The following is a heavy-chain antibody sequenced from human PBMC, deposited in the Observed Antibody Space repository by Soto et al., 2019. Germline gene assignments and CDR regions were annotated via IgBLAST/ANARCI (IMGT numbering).Heavy chain of an antibody. CDR3: ARDGQVEMATMVASY. J-gene: IGHJ4*02. CDR1: GGTFSSYA. D-gene: IGHD2-15*01. CDR2: IIPIFGTA. V-gene: IGHV1-69*12. Sequence: QVQLVQSGAEVKKPGSSVKVSCKASGGTFSSYAISWVRQAPGQGLEWMGGIIPIFGTANYTQKFQGRVTITADESTNTAYMELSSLRSEDTAVYYCARDGQVEMATMVASYWGQGALVTVSS.